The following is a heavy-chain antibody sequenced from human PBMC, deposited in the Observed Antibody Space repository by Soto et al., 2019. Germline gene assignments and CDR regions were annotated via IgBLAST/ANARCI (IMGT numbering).Heavy chain of an antibody. D-gene: IGHD3-10*01. CDR2: INHSGST. CDR3: ARGRGSGNLYRDYYYYYYMDV. Sequence: SETLSLTSAVYGGSFSGYYWSWIRQPPGKGLEWIGEINHSGSTNYNPSLKSRVTISVDTSKNQFSLKLSSVTAADTAVYYCARGRGSGNLYRDYYYYYYMDVWGKGTTVTVSS. CDR1: GGSFSGYY. J-gene: IGHJ6*03. V-gene: IGHV4-34*01.